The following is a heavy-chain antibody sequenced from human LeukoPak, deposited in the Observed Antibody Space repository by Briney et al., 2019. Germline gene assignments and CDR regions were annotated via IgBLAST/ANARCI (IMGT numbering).Heavy chain of an antibody. CDR3: ARGDAFSGDH. V-gene: IGHV3-7*04. Sequence: GGSLRLSCAVSGFSFTNFWMSWVRQAPGRGLEWVANIHPEGNEQYHVESVKGRFTISRDNTKNLLFLQMNGLRVEEPAVYYCARGDAFSGDHWGQGTLVTVSS. CDR1: GFSFTNFW. CDR2: IHPEGNEQ. J-gene: IGHJ4*02.